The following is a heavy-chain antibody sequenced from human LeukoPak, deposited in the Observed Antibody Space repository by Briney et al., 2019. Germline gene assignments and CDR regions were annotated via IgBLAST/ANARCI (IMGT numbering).Heavy chain of an antibody. J-gene: IGHJ4*02. Sequence: SETLSLTCTASDGSISPYYWSWIRQPPGKGLEWIGYIYYSGSTNYNPSLKSPVTISVDTSTNQFSLKLSSVTAADTAMYYCARHGGGGESYPRVFDYWGRGNLVTVSS. CDR1: DGSISPYY. CDR3: ARHGGGGESYPRVFDY. D-gene: IGHD1-26*01. V-gene: IGHV4-59*08. CDR2: IYYSGST.